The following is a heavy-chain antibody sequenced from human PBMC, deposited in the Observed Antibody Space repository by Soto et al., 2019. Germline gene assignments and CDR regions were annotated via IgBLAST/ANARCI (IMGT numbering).Heavy chain of an antibody. CDR1: GGSISSGGYS. CDR3: ARGDRGRYCSSTSCYNPCFDP. CDR2: IYHSGST. J-gene: IGHJ5*02. D-gene: IGHD2-2*01. V-gene: IGHV4-30-2*01. Sequence: SETLSLTCAVSGGSISSGGYSWSWIRQPPGKGLEWIGYIYHSGSTYYNPSLKSRVTISVDRSKNQFSLKLSSVTAADTAVYYCARGDRGRYCSSTSCYNPCFDPCGQRTLVTVSS.